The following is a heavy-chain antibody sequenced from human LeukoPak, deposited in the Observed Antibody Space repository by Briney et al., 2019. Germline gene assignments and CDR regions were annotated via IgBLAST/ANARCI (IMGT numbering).Heavy chain of an antibody. CDR3: AREDIVVVPAAMDYYYGMDV. Sequence: GGSLRLSCAASGFTFSSYAMHWVRQAPGKGLAWVAVISYDGSNKYYADSVKGRFTISRDNSKNTLYLQMNSLRAEDTAVYYCAREDIVVVPAAMDYYYGMDVWGKGTTVTVSS. CDR2: ISYDGSNK. CDR1: GFTFSSYA. V-gene: IGHV3-30*04. J-gene: IGHJ6*04. D-gene: IGHD2-2*01.